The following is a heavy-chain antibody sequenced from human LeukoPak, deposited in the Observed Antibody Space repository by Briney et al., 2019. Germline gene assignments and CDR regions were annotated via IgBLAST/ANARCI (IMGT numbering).Heavy chain of an antibody. D-gene: IGHD3-10*01. CDR3: ARDYYGSGSYYDY. CDR2: IYYSGST. V-gene: IGHV4-34*01. CDR1: GGSFSGYY. J-gene: IGHJ4*02. Sequence: SETLSLTCAVYGGSFSGYYWSWIRQPPGKGLEWIGSIYYSGSTYYNPSLKSRVTISVDTSKNQFSLKLSSVTAADTAVYYCARDYYGSGSYYDYWGQGTLVTVSS.